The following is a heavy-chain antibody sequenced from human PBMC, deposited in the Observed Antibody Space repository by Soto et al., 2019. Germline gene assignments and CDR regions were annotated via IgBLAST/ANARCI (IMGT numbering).Heavy chain of an antibody. CDR2: IRSKANSYAT. CDR1: GFTFSGSA. D-gene: IGHD6-6*01. J-gene: IGHJ4*02. Sequence: GGSLRLSCAASGFTFSGSAMHWVRQASGKGLEWVGRIRSKANSYATAYAASVKGRFTISRDDSKNTAYLQMNSLKTEDTAVYYCTRLPEYSSPITPDYWGQGTLVTVSS. V-gene: IGHV3-73*01. CDR3: TRLPEYSSPITPDY.